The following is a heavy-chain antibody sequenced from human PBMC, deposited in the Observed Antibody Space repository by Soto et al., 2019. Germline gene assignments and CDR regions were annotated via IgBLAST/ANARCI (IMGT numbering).Heavy chain of an antibody. J-gene: IGHJ4*02. Sequence: EVQLVESGGGLVQPGGSLRLSCAASGFSFSNYWIHWVRQAPGKGLVWVSRIKTDGSSTDYAASVKGRFTISRDNAKNALYLPMHSLTAEDTAVYYCAKREGNTYGLFHWGQGTLVTVSS. V-gene: IGHV3-74*01. CDR3: AKREGNTYGLFH. CDR2: IKTDGSST. CDR1: GFSFSNYW. D-gene: IGHD5-18*01.